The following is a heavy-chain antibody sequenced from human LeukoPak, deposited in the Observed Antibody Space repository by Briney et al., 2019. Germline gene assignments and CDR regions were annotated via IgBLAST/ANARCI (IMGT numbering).Heavy chain of an antibody. V-gene: IGHV1-69*04. CDR1: GYTFTSYG. CDR3: ARGSHSGYGLDAFDI. J-gene: IGHJ3*02. D-gene: IGHD5-12*01. CDR2: IIPILGIA. Sequence: SVKVSCKASGYTFTSYGISWVRQAPGQGLEWMGRIIPILGIANYAQKFQGRVTITADKSTSTAYMELSSLRSEDTAVYYCARGSHSGYGLDAFDIWGQGTMVTVSS.